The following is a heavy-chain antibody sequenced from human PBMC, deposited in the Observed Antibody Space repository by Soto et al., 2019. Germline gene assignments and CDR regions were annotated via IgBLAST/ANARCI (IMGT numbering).Heavy chain of an antibody. J-gene: IGHJ3*02. CDR1: GGTFSSYA. Sequence: ASVKVSCKAAGGTFSSYAISWGRQAPGQGLEWMGWISAYNGNTNYAQKLQGRVTMTTDTSTSTAYMELRSLRSDDTAVYYCARDEERFLEWSDAFDIWGQGTMVTVSS. CDR3: ARDEERFLEWSDAFDI. V-gene: IGHV1-18*01. CDR2: ISAYNGNT. D-gene: IGHD3-3*01.